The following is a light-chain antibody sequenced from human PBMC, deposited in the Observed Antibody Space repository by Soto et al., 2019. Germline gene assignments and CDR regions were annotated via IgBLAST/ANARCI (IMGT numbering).Light chain of an antibody. J-gene: IGLJ2*01. CDR2: HVS. Sequence: QSALTQPASVSGSPGQSITISCTGTSSDVGAYNYVSWYQQHPGKAPKLMIYHVSNRPSGVSNRFSGSKSGNTASLTISGLQAEDEADYYCSSYTITNTLVFGGGTQLTVL. V-gene: IGLV2-14*03. CDR3: SSYTITNTLV. CDR1: SSDVGAYNY.